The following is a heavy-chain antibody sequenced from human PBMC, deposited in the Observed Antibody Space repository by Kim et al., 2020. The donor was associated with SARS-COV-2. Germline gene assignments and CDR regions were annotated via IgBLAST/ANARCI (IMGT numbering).Heavy chain of an antibody. CDR2: IKSKSDGGAI. V-gene: IGHV3-15*01. J-gene: IGHJ4*02. D-gene: IGHD6-6*01. Sequence: GGSLRLSCTVSGFTFSNAWMSWVRQAPGKGLEWVGRIKSKSDGGAIDYAAPVKGRFTVSRDDSKNTLYLQMNSLKTEDTAVYYCTSSGGYWGQGTLVTVSS. CDR1: GFTFSNAW. CDR3: TSSGGY.